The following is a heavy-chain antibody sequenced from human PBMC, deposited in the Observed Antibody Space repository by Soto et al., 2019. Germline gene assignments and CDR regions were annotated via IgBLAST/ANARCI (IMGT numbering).Heavy chain of an antibody. CDR3: ARSPSTSTIGTFDV. V-gene: IGHV4-4*07. CDR1: GGAISAFN. J-gene: IGHJ3*01. CDR2: IYASGHT. Sequence: SETLSLTCTVSGGAISAFNWNWIRQTAGKGLEWIGRIYASGHTNYNPSLESRVTMSIDSSKHQFSLKLNSVTAADTAVHYCARSPSTSTIGTFDVWGQGTLVTVSS. D-gene: IGHD6-6*01.